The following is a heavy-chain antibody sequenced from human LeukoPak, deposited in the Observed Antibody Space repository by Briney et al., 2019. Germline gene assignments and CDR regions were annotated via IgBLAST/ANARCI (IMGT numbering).Heavy chain of an antibody. J-gene: IGHJ4*02. D-gene: IGHD3-22*01. CDR2: ISAYNGNT. CDR3: ARDLVFGTYYYESSGRAKDY. CDR1: GYTFTSYG. V-gene: IGHV1-18*01. Sequence: ASVKVSCKASGYTFTSYGISWVRQAPGQGPEWMGWISAYNGNTNYAQKLQGRVTMTTDTSTSTAYMELRSLRSDDTAVYYCARDLVFGTYYYESSGRAKDYWGQGTLVTVSS.